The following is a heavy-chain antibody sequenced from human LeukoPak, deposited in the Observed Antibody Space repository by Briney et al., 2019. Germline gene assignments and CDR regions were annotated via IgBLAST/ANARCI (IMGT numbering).Heavy chain of an antibody. D-gene: IGHD3-16*01. J-gene: IGHJ4*02. V-gene: IGHV4-34*01. Sequence: SETLSLTCAVYGGSFSGYYWSWIRQPPGKGLEWIGEINHSGSTNYNPSLKSRVTISVDTSKNQFSLKLSSVTAADTAVYYCATTIAQNGRNAYGYWGQGTLVTVSS. CDR2: INHSGST. CDR3: ATTIAQNGRNAYGY. CDR1: GGSFSGYY.